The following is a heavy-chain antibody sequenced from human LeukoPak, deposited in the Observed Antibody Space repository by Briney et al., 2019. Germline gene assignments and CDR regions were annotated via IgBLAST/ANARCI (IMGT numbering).Heavy chain of an antibody. CDR1: GFTFSTYV. J-gene: IGHJ4*02. Sequence: GGSLRLSCSVSGFTFSTYVMHWVRQAPGKGLEYVSAISSNGDNTYCADSVKGRFTISRDNSKNTLYLQMSSLRADDTAVYYCVRGTGYWGQGTLVTVSS. CDR3: VRGTGY. V-gene: IGHV3-64D*06. CDR2: ISSNGDNT.